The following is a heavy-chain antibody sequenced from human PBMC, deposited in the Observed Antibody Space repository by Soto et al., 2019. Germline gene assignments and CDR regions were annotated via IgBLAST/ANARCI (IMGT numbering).Heavy chain of an antibody. CDR1: GFTFSSYG. Sequence: GGSLRLSCAASGFTFSSYGMHWVRQAPGKGLEWVAVISYDGSNKYYADSVKGRFTISRDNSKNTLYLQMNSLRAEDTAVYYCAKAGSAVADYHFDYWGQGTLVTVSS. CDR2: ISYDGSNK. V-gene: IGHV3-30*18. J-gene: IGHJ4*02. CDR3: AKAGSAVADYHFDY. D-gene: IGHD6-19*01.